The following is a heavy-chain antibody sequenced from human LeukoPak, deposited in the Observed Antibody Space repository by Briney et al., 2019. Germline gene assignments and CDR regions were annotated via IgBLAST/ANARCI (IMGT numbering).Heavy chain of an antibody. V-gene: IGHV4-34*01. CDR3: ARLRVMAKYHYYYYMDL. D-gene: IGHD2-21*01. Sequence: SETLSLTCAVYGGSFSGYYWSWIRQPPGKGLEWIGEINHSGSTNYNPSLKSRVTISVDTSKNQFSLKLSSVTAADTAVYYCARLRVMAKYHYYYYMDLWGKGATVTISS. J-gene: IGHJ6*03. CDR1: GGSFSGYY. CDR2: INHSGST.